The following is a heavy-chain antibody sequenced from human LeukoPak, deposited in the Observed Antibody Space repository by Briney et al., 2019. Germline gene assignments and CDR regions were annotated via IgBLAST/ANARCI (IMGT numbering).Heavy chain of an antibody. Sequence: GASVKVSCKDSGYTFTGYYIHWVRQAPGQGLEWMGIINPSVGSTTYAQNFQGRVTMTRYTSTSSVYMELSSLRSEDTAVYYCARDNTAVAGRVIDYWGQGTLVTVSS. J-gene: IGHJ4*02. CDR1: GYTFTGYY. D-gene: IGHD6-19*01. V-gene: IGHV1-46*01. CDR3: ARDNTAVAGRVIDY. CDR2: INPSVGST.